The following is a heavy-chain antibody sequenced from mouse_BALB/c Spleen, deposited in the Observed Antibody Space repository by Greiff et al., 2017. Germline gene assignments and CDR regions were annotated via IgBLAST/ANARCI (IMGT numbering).Heavy chain of an antibody. CDR1: GDSITSGY. J-gene: IGHJ1*01. V-gene: IGHV3-8*02. Sequence: EVQVVESGPSLVKPSQTLSLTCSVTGDSITSGYWNWIRKFPGNKLEYMGYISYSGSTYYNPSLKSRISITRDTSKNQYYLQLNSVTTEDTATYYCASPDYYGSSYWYFDVWGAGTTVTVSS. D-gene: IGHD1-1*01. CDR3: ASPDYYGSSYWYFDV. CDR2: ISYSGST.